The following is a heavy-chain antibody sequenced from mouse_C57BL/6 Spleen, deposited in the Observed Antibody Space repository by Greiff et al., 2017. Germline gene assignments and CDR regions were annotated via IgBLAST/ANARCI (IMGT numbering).Heavy chain of an antibody. CDR2: IDPETGGT. J-gene: IGHJ2*01. Sequence: QVHLPHSGAELVRPVASVTLSCTASGYTFTDYEMHWVKQTPVHGLEWIGAIDPETGGTAYNQKFKGKAILTADKSSSTAYMELRSLTSEDSAVYYCTRGVAYFDYWGQGTTLTVSS. V-gene: IGHV1-15*01. CDR1: GYTFTDYE. CDR3: TRGVAYFDY.